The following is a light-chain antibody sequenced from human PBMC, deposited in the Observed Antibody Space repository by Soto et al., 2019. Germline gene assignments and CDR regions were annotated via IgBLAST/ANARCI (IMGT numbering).Light chain of an antibody. CDR3: QSYDSNLSGVV. V-gene: IGLV1-40*01. CDR1: TSNIGAGYD. CDR2: GNI. Sequence: QAVVTQPPSVSGAPGQRVTISCTGSTSNIGAGYDVHWYQQLPGTAPKLLIYGNINRPSGVPDRFSASKSDTSASLAITGLQAGDEADYYCQSYDSNLSGVVFGGGTKLTVL. J-gene: IGLJ2*01.